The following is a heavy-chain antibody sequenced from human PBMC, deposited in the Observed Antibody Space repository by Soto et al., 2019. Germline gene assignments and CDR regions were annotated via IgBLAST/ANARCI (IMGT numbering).Heavy chain of an antibody. CDR2: ISAHNGNT. CDR1: GYIFTSYG. V-gene: IGHV1-18*01. D-gene: IGHD4-17*01. Sequence: QAHPVQSGPEVKKPGASVKVSCKGSGYIFTSYGIAWVRQAPGQGLEWMGWISAHNGNTEYAQKFQGRVTVTRDTSMSTAYLELRSLRSDDTALYYCARGRYGDYWGQGALVTVSS. CDR3: ARGRYGDY. J-gene: IGHJ4*02.